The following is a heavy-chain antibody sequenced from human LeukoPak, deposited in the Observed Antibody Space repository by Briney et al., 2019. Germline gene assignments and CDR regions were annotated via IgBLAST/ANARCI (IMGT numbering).Heavy chain of an antibody. D-gene: IGHD1-7*01. CDR1: GFTFSSYS. Sequence: GGSLRLSCAASGFTFSSYSMNWVRQAPGKGLEWVSYISTSGNTRYYADSVKGRFTISRDNAKNSLYLQMNSQRVEDTAVYYCARELSGTTSYYFDYWGQGTLVTVSS. CDR3: ARELSGTTSYYFDY. V-gene: IGHV3-48*04. J-gene: IGHJ4*02. CDR2: ISTSGNTR.